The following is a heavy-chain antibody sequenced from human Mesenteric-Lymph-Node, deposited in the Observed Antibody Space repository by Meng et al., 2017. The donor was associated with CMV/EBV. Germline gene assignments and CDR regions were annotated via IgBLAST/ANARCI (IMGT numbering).Heavy chain of an antibody. Sequence: GESLKISCAASGFTFSSYAMSWVRQAPGKGLEWVSAISGSGGSTYYADSVKGRFTISRDNSKNTLYLQMNSLRAEDTAVYYCAKFYAGTNYWGQATLVTVSS. CDR3: AKFYAGTNY. CDR1: GFTFSSYA. CDR2: ISGSGGST. D-gene: IGHD2-8*01. V-gene: IGHV3-23*01. J-gene: IGHJ4*02.